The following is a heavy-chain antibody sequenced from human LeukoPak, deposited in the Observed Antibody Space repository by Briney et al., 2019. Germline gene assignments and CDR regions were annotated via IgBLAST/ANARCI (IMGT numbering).Heavy chain of an antibody. D-gene: IGHD5-18*01. CDR2: INPNSGGT. V-gene: IGHV1-2*02. CDR1: GYTFTGYY. CDR3: ARGESQLWGPWWFDP. Sequence: ASVKVSCKASGYTFTGYYMHWVRQAPGQGLEWMGWINPNSGGTNYAQKFQGRVTITADTSTSTAYMELSSLRSEDTAVYYCARGESQLWGPWWFDPWGQGTLVTVFS. J-gene: IGHJ5*02.